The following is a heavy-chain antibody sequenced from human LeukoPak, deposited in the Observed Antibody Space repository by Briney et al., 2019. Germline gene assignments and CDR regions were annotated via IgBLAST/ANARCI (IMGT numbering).Heavy chain of an antibody. D-gene: IGHD3-10*01. CDR1: GFTFSSYS. J-gene: IGHJ6*03. V-gene: IGHV3-48*01. Sequence: PGGSLRLSCAASGFTFSSYSMMWVRQAPGKGLEWVSYISSSSTTIHYADSVKGRFTISRDNAKNSVYLQMNSLRAEDTAVYYCARDYYGSGPYYYYHYMDVWGKGTTVTISS. CDR2: ISSSSTTI. CDR3: ARDYYGSGPYYYYHYMDV.